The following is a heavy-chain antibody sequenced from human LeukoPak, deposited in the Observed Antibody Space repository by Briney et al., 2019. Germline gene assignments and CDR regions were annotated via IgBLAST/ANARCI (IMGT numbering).Heavy chain of an antibody. D-gene: IGHD6-6*01. Sequence: GGSLRLSCAASGFTFTSYWMSWVRQAPGKGLEWVAVIWYDGSNKYYADSVKGRFTISRDNSKNTLYLQMNSLRAEDTAVYYCARLSLYSSSSDPPAYYFDYWGQGTLVTVSS. V-gene: IGHV3-33*08. CDR1: GFTFTSYW. J-gene: IGHJ4*02. CDR2: IWYDGSNK. CDR3: ARLSLYSSSSDPPAYYFDY.